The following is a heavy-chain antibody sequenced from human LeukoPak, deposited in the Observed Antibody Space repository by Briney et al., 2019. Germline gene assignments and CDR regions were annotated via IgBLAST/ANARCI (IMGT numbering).Heavy chain of an antibody. J-gene: IGHJ6*02. V-gene: IGHV1-69*01. CDR3: ARGPRYCSGGSCYFGYYYYGMDV. CDR1: GGTFSSYA. CDR2: IIPIFGTA. D-gene: IGHD2-15*01. Sequence: ASVKVSCKASGGTFSSYAISWVRQAPGQGLEWMGGIIPIFGTANYAQKFQGRVTITADESTSTAYMELSSLRSEDMAVYYCARGPRYCSGGSCYFGYYYYGMDVWGQGTTVTVSS.